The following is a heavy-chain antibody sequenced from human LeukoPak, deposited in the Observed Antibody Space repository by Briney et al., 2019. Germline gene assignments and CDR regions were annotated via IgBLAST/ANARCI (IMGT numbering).Heavy chain of an antibody. D-gene: IGHD1-26*01. CDR3: ARSYSGFGYALHDY. J-gene: IGHJ4*02. CDR1: GYTFTDYY. V-gene: IGHV1-2*02. CDR2: INPNSGGT. Sequence: ASVKVSCKASGYTFTDYYMHWVRQAPGQGLEWMGWINPNSGGTNYAQKFQGRVTMPRDTSISTAYMELSSLRSDDTAMYYCARSYSGFGYALHDYWGQGTLVTVSS.